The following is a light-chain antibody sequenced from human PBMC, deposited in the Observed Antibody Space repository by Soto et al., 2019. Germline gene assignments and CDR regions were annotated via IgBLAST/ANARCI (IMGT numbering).Light chain of an antibody. CDR1: QSISSY. V-gene: IGKV1-39*01. J-gene: IGKJ5*01. Sequence: IRMTQSPSSLSASTGDRVTITCRASQSISSYLNWYQQKPGKAPKLLIYAASSLQSGVPSRFSGSGSGTDFTLTISSLQPEDFATYYCQQSYSTPFTFGQGTRLEI. CDR3: QQSYSTPFT. CDR2: AAS.